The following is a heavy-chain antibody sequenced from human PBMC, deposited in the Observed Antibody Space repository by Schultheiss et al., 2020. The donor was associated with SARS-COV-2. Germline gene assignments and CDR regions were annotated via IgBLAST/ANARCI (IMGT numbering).Heavy chain of an antibody. V-gene: IGHV4-61*01. J-gene: IGHJ4*02. D-gene: IGHD3-22*01. CDR1: GGSVSSGSYY. CDR2: IYYSGST. CDR3: ASVGGDSSGYYYGIVL. Sequence: SQTLSLTCTVSGGSVSSGSYYWSWIRQPPGKGLEWIGYIYYSGSTYYNPSLKSRVTISVDTSKNQFSLKLSSVTAADTAVYYCASVGGDSSGYYYGIVLWGQGTLVTVSS.